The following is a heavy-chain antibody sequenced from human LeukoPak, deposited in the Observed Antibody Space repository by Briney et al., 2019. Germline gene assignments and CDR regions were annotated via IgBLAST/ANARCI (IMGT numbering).Heavy chain of an antibody. V-gene: IGHV4-39*07. CDR3: ARGGSEAQKKGSMVRGHYFDY. CDR2: IYYSGST. D-gene: IGHD3-10*01. J-gene: IGHJ4*02. Sequence: KPSETLSLTCTVSGGSISSSSYYWGWIREPPGKGLEWIGSIYYSGSTYYNPSLKSRVTISVDTSKNQFSLKLSSVTAADTAVYYCARGGSEAQKKGSMVRGHYFDYWGQGTLVTVSS. CDR1: GGSISSSSYY.